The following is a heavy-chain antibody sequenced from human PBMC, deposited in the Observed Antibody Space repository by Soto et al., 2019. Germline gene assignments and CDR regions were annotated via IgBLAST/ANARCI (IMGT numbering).Heavy chain of an antibody. CDR3: ARRKAAAAGPEDY. CDR1: GFTFSSYA. J-gene: IGHJ4*02. V-gene: IGHV3-23*01. Sequence: EVQLLESGGGLVQPGGSLRLSCAASGFTFSSYAMSWVRQAPGKGLAWVSSIDGSGGYTYYADSVKGRFTISRDDSKDTLYLQMNSLRAEDTAVYFCARRKAAAAGPEDYWGQGTLVTVSS. D-gene: IGHD6-13*01. CDR2: IDGSGGYT.